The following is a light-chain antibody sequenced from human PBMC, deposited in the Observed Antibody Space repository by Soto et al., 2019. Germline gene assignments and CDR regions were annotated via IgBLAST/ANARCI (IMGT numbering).Light chain of an antibody. CDR2: GVS. CDR1: QSVSSSY. Sequence: EIVLTQSPGTLSLSPGERATLSCRASQSVSSSYLAWYQQKPGQAPRLLIYGVSSRATGIPDRFSGSGSGTDFTLTISRLEPEDFAVYYCQQYGESPWTFGQGTKVDIK. V-gene: IGKV3-20*01. CDR3: QQYGESPWT. J-gene: IGKJ1*01.